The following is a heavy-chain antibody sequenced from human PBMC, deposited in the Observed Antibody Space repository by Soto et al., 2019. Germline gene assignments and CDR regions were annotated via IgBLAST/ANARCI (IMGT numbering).Heavy chain of an antibody. CDR1: GYNFSDYY. D-gene: IGHD3-3*02. Sequence: GASVKVSCKASGYNFSDYYIHWVRQAPGQGLEWLGWVSPKSGGTNYAQKFKGRVTMTRDTSSNTVYMDLSGLKSDDTALYFCARNPRSDIFGVRTIVENWLDPWGRGSLVTVSS. V-gene: IGHV1-2*02. CDR3: ARNPRSDIFGVRTIVENWLDP. J-gene: IGHJ5*02. CDR2: VSPKSGGT.